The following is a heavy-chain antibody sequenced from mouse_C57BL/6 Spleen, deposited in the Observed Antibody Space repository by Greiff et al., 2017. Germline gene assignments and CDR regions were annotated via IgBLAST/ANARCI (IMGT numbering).Heavy chain of an antibody. D-gene: IGHD2-3*01. CDR1: GYTFTSYW. CDR3: AREGDGYHPGYFDV. V-gene: IGHV1-59*01. Sequence: QVQLKQPGAELVRPGTSVKLSCKASGYTFTSYWMHWVQQRPGQGLEWIGVIDPSDSYTNYNQKFKGTATLTVDTSYSTAYLQLSSLTSEDSVVYYGAREGDGYHPGYFDVWGTGTTVTVSS. CDR2: IDPSDSYT. J-gene: IGHJ1*03.